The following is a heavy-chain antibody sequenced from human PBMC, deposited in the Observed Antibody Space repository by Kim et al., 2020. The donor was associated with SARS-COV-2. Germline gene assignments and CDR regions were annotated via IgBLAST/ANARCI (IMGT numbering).Heavy chain of an antibody. CDR1: GFTFSSYW. V-gene: IGHV3-7*01. Sequence: GGSLRLSCAASGFTFSSYWMSWVRQAPGKGLEWVANIKQDGSEKYYVDSVKGRFTISRDNAKNSLYLQMNSLRAEDTAVYYCAREKVPHDYGDYEGGFDYWGQGTLVTVSS. CDR2: IKQDGSEK. CDR3: AREKVPHDYGDYEGGFDY. D-gene: IGHD4-17*01. J-gene: IGHJ4*02.